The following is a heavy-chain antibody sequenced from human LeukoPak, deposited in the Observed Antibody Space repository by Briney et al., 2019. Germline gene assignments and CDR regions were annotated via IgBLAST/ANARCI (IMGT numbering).Heavy chain of an antibody. CDR3: AAKAGGGSPFDY. V-gene: IGHV4-39*07. J-gene: IGHJ4*02. D-gene: IGHD2-15*01. CDR1: GGSISSSSYY. Sequence: PSETLSLTCTVSGGSISSSSYYWGWIRQPPGRGLEWIGNIYYSGSTYYNPSLKSRVTISVDTSKNQFSLRLSSVTAADTAVYYCAAKAGGGSPFDYWGQGTLVTVSS. CDR2: IYYSGST.